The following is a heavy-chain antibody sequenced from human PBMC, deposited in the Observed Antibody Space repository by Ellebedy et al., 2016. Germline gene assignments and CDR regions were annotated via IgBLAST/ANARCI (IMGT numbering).Heavy chain of an antibody. CDR2: ISYDGSNK. CDR3: ARLSDSSGWYLQYYFDY. Sequence: GESLKISCAASGFTFSSYAMHWVRQAPGKGLEWVAVISYDGSNKYYADSVKGRFTISRDNSKNTLYLQMNSLRAEDTAVYYCARLSDSSGWYLQYYFDYWGQGTLVTVSS. V-gene: IGHV3-30-3*01. J-gene: IGHJ4*02. D-gene: IGHD6-19*01. CDR1: GFTFSSYA.